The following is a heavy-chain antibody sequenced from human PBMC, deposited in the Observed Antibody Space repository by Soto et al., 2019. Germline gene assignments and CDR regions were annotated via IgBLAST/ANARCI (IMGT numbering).Heavy chain of an antibody. CDR2: IIPIFGTA. J-gene: IGHJ6*02. CDR3: ARDADGYCSGGSCVVRYYYGMDV. CDR1: GGTFSSYA. Sequence: SVKVSCKASGGTFSSYAISWVRQAPGQGLEWMGGIIPIFGTANYAQKFQGRVTITADESTSTAYMELSSLRSGDTAVYYCARDADGYCSGGSCVVRYYYGMDVWGQGTTVTVSS. D-gene: IGHD2-15*01. V-gene: IGHV1-69*13.